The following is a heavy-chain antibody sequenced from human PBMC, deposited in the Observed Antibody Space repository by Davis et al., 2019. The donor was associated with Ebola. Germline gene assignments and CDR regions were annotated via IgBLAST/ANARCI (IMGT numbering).Heavy chain of an antibody. CDR2: IYYSGST. D-gene: IGHD3-3*01. Sequence: LRLSCTVSGGSISSGGYYWSWIRQHPGKGLEWIGYIYYSGSTYYNPSLKSRVTISVDTSKNQFSLKLSSVTAADTAVYYCARGLRFLEWLPFDYWGQGTLVTVSS. CDR1: GGSISSGGYY. J-gene: IGHJ4*02. CDR3: ARGLRFLEWLPFDY. V-gene: IGHV4-30-4*08.